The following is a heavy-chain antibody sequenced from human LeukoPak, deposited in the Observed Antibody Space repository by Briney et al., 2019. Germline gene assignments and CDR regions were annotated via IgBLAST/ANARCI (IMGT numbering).Heavy chain of an antibody. CDR2: ISPYNGNA. D-gene: IGHD5-24*01. Sequence: ASVNVSCKASGYTFSNYGISWVRQAPGQGLEWMGWISPYNGNADYPQKLQGRVTMTTDTSTTTVYMELRSLRSDDTAVYYCARGWLQPYWYFDLWGRGTLVTVSS. CDR3: ARGWLQPYWYFDL. J-gene: IGHJ2*01. V-gene: IGHV1-18*01. CDR1: GYTFSNYG.